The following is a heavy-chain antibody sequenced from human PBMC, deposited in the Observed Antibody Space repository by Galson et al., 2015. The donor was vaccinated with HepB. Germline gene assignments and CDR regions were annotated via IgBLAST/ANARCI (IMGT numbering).Heavy chain of an antibody. D-gene: IGHD6-19*01. J-gene: IGHJ6*03. Sequence: SETLSLTCTVSGGSINSSSYCWGWIRQPPGKGLEWIGSIYCSGSTYYNPSLKSRVTISVDTSKNQFSLKLSSVTAADTAVFYCARGWGGWYSLYYYYYMDVWGKGTTVTVSS. V-gene: IGHV4-39*01. CDR1: GGSINSSSYC. CDR3: ARGWGGWYSLYYYYYMDV. CDR2: IYCSGST.